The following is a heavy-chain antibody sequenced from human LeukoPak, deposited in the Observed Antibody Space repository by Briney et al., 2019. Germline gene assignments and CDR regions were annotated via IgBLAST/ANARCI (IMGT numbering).Heavy chain of an antibody. CDR3: AKRDFYNHYFDY. D-gene: IGHD1-1*01. J-gene: IGHJ4*02. V-gene: IGHV3-30*02. Sequence: GGSLRLSCAASGFTFSNYGMHWVRQAPGKGLEWVAFIRYDGSNKYYADSVKGRFTISRDNSKSTLYLQMNSLRAEDTAVYYCAKRDFYNHYFDYWGQGTLVTVSS. CDR2: IRYDGSNK. CDR1: GFTFSNYG.